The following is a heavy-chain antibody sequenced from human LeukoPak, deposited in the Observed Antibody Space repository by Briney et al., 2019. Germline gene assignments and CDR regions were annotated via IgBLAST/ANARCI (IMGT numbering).Heavy chain of an antibody. CDR3: AREWHDAFDI. J-gene: IGHJ3*02. V-gene: IGHV3-74*01. CDR2: INGDGSST. Sequence: GGSLRLSCAASGFTFSSYAMSWVRQAPGKGLVWVSRINGDGSSTTYADSVRGRFTISRDDAKNTLYLEMNSLRAEDTAVYYCAREWHDAFDIWGQGTMVTVSS. CDR1: GFTFSSYA. D-gene: IGHD5-24*01.